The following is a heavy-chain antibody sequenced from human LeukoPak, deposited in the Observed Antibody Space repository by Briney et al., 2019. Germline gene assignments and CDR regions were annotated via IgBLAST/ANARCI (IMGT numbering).Heavy chain of an antibody. V-gene: IGHV3-23*01. CDR3: AKVRSSGYYHFAY. D-gene: IGHD3-22*01. Sequence: GGSLRLSCAASGFTFSIYAMNWVRQAPGKGLEWVSGIGSGGASTYYADSVKGRFTISRDNSKNTLYLQMNSLRAEDTAVFYCAKVRSSGYYHFAYWGQGTLVTVSS. J-gene: IGHJ4*02. CDR1: GFTFSIYA. CDR2: IGSGGAST.